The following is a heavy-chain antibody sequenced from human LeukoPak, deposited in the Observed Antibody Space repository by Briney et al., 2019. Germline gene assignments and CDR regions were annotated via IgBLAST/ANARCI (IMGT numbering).Heavy chain of an antibody. CDR1: GFTFSSYG. CDR3: ARDGLAYYGLGNSRSFALDV. D-gene: IGHD3-10*01. J-gene: IGHJ6*02. CDR2: IWYDGSSK. V-gene: IGHV3-33*01. Sequence: GRSLRLSCAASGFTFSSYGMHWVRQAPGKGLEWVAVIWYDGSSKYYADSVKGRFTISRDNSKNTLYLQMNSLRAEDTAVYYCARDGLAYYGLGNSRSFALDVWGQGTTVIVSS.